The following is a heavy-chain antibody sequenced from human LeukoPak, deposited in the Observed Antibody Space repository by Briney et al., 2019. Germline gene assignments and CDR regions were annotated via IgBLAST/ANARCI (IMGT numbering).Heavy chain of an antibody. CDR2: ISSSSSYI. V-gene: IGHV3-21*01. J-gene: IGHJ5*02. CDR1: GFTFSSYS. D-gene: IGHD6-19*01. Sequence: GGSLRLSCAASGFTFSSYSMNWVRQAPGKGLEWVSSISSSSSYIYYADSVKGRFTISRDNAKNSLYLQMNSLRAEDTAVYYCARRNSQWLGEGDWFDPWGQGTLVTVSS. CDR3: ARRNSQWLGEGDWFDP.